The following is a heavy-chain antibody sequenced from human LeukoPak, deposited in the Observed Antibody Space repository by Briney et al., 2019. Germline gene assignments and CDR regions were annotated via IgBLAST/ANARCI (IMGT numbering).Heavy chain of an antibody. J-gene: IGHJ3*02. Sequence: GGSLRLSCAASGFTFSSYSMSWVRQAPGKGLEWVSYITASSSTIYYADSVKGRFIISRDNAKNSLYLQVNSLRDEDTAVYYCAREGAFDIWGQGTMVTVSS. CDR1: GFTFSSYS. CDR2: ITASSSTI. V-gene: IGHV3-48*02. CDR3: AREGAFDI.